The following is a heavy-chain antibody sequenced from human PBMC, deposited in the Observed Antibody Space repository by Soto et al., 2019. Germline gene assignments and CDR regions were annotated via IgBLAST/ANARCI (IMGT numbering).Heavy chain of an antibody. J-gene: IGHJ6*02. CDR3: ARGGGQYYDSSGYLKDYYYYGMDV. CDR2: MNPNSGNT. Sequence: ASVKVSCKASGYTFTSYGINWVRQATGQGLEWMGWMNPNSGNTGYAQKFQGRVTMTRNTSISTAYMELSSLRSEDTAVYYCARGGGQYYDSSGYLKDYYYYGMDVWGQGTTVTVSS. V-gene: IGHV1-8*01. D-gene: IGHD3-22*01. CDR1: GYTFTSYG.